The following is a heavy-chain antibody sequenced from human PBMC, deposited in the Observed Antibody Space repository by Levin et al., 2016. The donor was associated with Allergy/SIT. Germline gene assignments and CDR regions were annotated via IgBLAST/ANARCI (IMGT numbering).Heavy chain of an antibody. CDR3: AKDIGGSGIASMDV. CDR1: GFTFDDYT. V-gene: IGHV3-43*01. CDR2: ISWDGGST. J-gene: IGHJ6*02. Sequence: GGSLRLSCAASGFTFDDYTMHWVRQAPGKGLEWVSLISWDGGSTYYADSVKGRFTISRDNSKNSLYLQMNSLRTEDTALYYCAKDIGGSGIASMDVWGQGTTVTVSS. D-gene: IGHD3-10*01.